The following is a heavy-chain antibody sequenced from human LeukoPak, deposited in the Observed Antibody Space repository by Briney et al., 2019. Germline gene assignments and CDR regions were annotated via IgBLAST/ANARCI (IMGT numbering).Heavy chain of an antibody. V-gene: IGHV1-69*06. CDR3: ARRPSKYYDILTGYYRSEFDY. Sequence: SVKVSCKASGGTFNSYAISWVRQAPGQGLEWMGGIIPIFGTTNYARKFRGRVTLTADKSTRTAYMELSSLRSEDTAVYYCARRPSKYYDILTGYYRSEFDYWGQGTLVTVSS. CDR2: IIPIFGTT. CDR1: GGTFNSYA. D-gene: IGHD3-9*01. J-gene: IGHJ4*02.